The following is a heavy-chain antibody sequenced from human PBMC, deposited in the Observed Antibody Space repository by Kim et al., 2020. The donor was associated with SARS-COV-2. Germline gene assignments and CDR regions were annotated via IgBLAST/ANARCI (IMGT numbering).Heavy chain of an antibody. CDR3: ARGEIKEVRAYYYYYGMDV. J-gene: IGHJ6*02. Sequence: SETLSLTCTVSGGSISSGSYYWSWIRQPAGKGLEWIGRIYTSGSTNDNPSLKSRVTISVDTSKNQFSLKLSSVTAADTAVYYCARGEIKEVRAYYYYYGMDVWGQGTTVTVSS. D-gene: IGHD3-10*01. CDR2: IYTSGST. CDR1: GGSISSGSYY. V-gene: IGHV4-61*02.